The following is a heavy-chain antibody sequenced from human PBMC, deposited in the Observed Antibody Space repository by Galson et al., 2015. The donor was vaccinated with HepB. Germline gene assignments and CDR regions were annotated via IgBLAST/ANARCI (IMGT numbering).Heavy chain of an antibody. CDR2: ISSSSSTI. J-gene: IGHJ6*02. D-gene: IGHD3-3*01. Sequence: SLRLSCAASGFTFSSYSMNWVRQAPGKGLEWVSYISSSSSTIYYADSVKGRFTISRDNAKNSLYLQMNSLRDEDTAVYYCARGSTYYDFWSGYYHPYYYYGMDVWGQGTTVTVSS. CDR3: ARGSTYYDFWSGYYHPYYYYGMDV. CDR1: GFTFSSYS. V-gene: IGHV3-48*02.